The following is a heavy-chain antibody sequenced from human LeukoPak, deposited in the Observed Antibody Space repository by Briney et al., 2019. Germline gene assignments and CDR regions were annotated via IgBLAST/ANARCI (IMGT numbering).Heavy chain of an antibody. CDR2: IKQDGSEK. CDR3: ARDRTYYDFWSGDVYYYYMDV. Sequence: PGGSLRLSCAASGFTFSSYSMNWVRQAPGKGLEWVANIKQDGSEKYYVDSVKGRFTISRDNAKNSLYLQMNSLRAEDTAVYYCARDRTYYDFWSGDVYYYYMDVWGKGTTVTVSS. CDR1: GFTFSSYS. V-gene: IGHV3-7*01. J-gene: IGHJ6*03. D-gene: IGHD3-3*01.